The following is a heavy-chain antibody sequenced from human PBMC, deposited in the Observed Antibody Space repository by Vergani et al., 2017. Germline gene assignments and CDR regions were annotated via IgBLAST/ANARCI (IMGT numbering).Heavy chain of an antibody. Sequence: QLQLQESGPGLVKPSETLSLTCTVSGGSISSSSYYWGWIRQPPGKGLEWIGSIYYSGSTYYNPSLKSRVTISVDTSKNQFSLKLSSVTAADTAVYYCARQLLWFGELLWRNYYYYGMDVWGQGTTVTVSS. CDR1: GGSISSSSYY. V-gene: IGHV4-39*01. J-gene: IGHJ6*02. CDR3: ARQLLWFGELLWRNYYYYGMDV. D-gene: IGHD3-10*01. CDR2: IYYSGST.